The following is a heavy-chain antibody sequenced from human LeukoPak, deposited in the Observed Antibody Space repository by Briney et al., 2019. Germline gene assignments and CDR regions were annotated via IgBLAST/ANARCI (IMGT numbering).Heavy chain of an antibody. Sequence: GASVKVSCKASGNTFTDYYMHWLRQAPGQGLEWMGWMHPNSGGTNYAQKFQGRVTMTRDTSISTAYMDLSSLRSDDTAVYYCARHTTIFGVAIIDIWGQGTMVTVSS. J-gene: IGHJ3*02. CDR1: GNTFTDYY. D-gene: IGHD3-3*01. CDR2: MHPNSGGT. CDR3: ARHTTIFGVAIIDI. V-gene: IGHV1-2*02.